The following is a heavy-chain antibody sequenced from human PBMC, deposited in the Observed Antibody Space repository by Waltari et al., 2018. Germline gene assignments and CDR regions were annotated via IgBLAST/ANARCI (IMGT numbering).Heavy chain of an antibody. D-gene: IGHD6-19*01. CDR1: GFSFTSTGVA. V-gene: IGHV2-5*02. J-gene: IGHJ4*02. Sequence: QITLKESGPTMVKPTQTLPLTCTFSGFSFTSTGVAVSWIRPHPTKALEWLALIHWDDEKWYSPSLKNRRTVTKDTSRNQVVLTLTNMDPADTATYYCAGGWFYCDYWGQGALVTVSS. CDR2: IHWDDEK. CDR3: AGGWFYCDY.